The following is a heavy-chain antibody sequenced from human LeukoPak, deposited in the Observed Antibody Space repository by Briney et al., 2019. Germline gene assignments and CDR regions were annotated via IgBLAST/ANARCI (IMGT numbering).Heavy chain of an antibody. D-gene: IGHD1-1*01. Sequence: GGSLRLSCAASGFTFSSYGMHWVRQAPGKGLEWVAFISYDGSNKYYPDSVKGRFTISRDNSKNTLYLQMNSLRAEDTAVYYCAKDLSNWNDVTTPDYWGQGTLVTVSP. CDR3: AKDLSNWNDVTTPDY. CDR1: GFTFSSYG. V-gene: IGHV3-30*18. CDR2: ISYDGSNK. J-gene: IGHJ4*02.